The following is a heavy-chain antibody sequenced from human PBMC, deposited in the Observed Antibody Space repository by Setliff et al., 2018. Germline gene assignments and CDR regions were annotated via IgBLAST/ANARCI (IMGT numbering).Heavy chain of an antibody. V-gene: IGHV4-31*02. D-gene: IGHD3-10*01. CDR3: ARDKGDYFGSGGSH. CDR1: GGFISNGGHY. Sequence: ASETLSLTCTVSGGFISNGGHYWGWIRQHPGKGLEWIGYFYYSGDTFYNPSLKSRATIVVDASKNQFSLRLTAVTAADTAVYYCARDKGDYFGSGGSHWGQGTLVTVSS. J-gene: IGHJ1*01. CDR2: FYYSGDT.